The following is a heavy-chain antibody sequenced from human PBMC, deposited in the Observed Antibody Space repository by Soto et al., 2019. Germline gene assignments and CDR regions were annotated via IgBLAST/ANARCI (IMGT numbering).Heavy chain of an antibody. CDR2: INPNSGGT. CDR3: ARGIAVAGTTRPKTYYYYYGMDA. D-gene: IGHD6-19*01. CDR1: GYTFTGYY. V-gene: IGHV1-2*04. J-gene: IGHJ6*02. Sequence: ASVKVSCKASGYTFTGYYMHWVRQAPGQGLEWMGWINPNSGGTNYAQKFQGWVTMTRDTSISTAYMELSRLRSDDTAVYYCARGIAVAGTTRPKTYYYYYGMDAWGQGTTVTVSS.